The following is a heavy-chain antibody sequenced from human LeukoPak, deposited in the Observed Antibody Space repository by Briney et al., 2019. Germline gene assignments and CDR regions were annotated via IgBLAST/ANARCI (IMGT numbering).Heavy chain of an antibody. D-gene: IGHD1-26*01. CDR1: GFTVSSNY. CDR3: AKDLGGSYYGYFDY. V-gene: IGHV3-53*01. Sequence: GGSLRLSCAASGFTVSSNYMSWVRQAPGKGLEWVSVIYSGGSTYYADSVKGRFTISRDNSKNTLYLQMNSLRAEDTAVYYCAKDLGGSYYGYFDYWGQGTLVTVSS. J-gene: IGHJ4*02. CDR2: IYSGGST.